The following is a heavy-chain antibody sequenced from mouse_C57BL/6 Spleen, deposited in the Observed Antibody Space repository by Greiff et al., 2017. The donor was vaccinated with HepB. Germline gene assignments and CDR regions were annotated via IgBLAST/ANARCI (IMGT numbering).Heavy chain of an antibody. Sequence: QVQLQQPGAELVKPGASVKMSCKASGYTFTSYWLTWVKQRPGQGLEWIGDIYPGSGSTNYNEKFKSKATLTVDTSSSTAYMQLSSLTSEDSAVYYCARFPYDYEGYFDVWGTGTTVTVSS. CDR3: ARFPYDYEGYFDV. CDR2: IYPGSGST. CDR1: GYTFTSYW. V-gene: IGHV1-55*01. D-gene: IGHD2-4*01. J-gene: IGHJ1*03.